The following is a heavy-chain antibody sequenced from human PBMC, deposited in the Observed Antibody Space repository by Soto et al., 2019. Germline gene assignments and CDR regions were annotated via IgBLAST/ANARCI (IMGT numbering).Heavy chain of an antibody. J-gene: IGHJ3*02. V-gene: IGHV3-74*01. D-gene: IGHD2-2*01. CDR2: INSDGSST. CDR1: GFTFSSYW. CDR3: AGSTSALDAFDI. Sequence: GGSLRLSCAASGFTFSSYWMHWVRQAPGKGLVWVSRINSDGSSTSYADSVKGRFTISRDNAKNTLYLQMNSLRAEDTAVYYCAGSTSALDAFDIWGQGTMVTVSS.